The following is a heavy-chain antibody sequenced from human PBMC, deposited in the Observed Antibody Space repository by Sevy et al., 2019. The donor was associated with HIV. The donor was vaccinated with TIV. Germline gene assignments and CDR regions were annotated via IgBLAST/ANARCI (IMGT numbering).Heavy chain of an antibody. V-gene: IGHV3-15*01. D-gene: IGHD6-19*01. CDR2: IKSKVDGGTT. J-gene: IGHJ6*02. CDR3: TTRWRVADPGAIYYNGMDV. Sequence: GESLKISCAASGFTFNNAWMSWVRQAPGKGLEWVGRIKSKVDGGTTDYATPVKGRFTILREDSKNTLYLQMNSLKTEDTAVYYCTTRWRVADPGAIYYNGMDVWGQGTTVTVSS. CDR1: GFTFNNAW.